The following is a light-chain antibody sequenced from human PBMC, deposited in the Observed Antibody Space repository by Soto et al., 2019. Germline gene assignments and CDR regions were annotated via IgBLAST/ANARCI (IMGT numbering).Light chain of an antibody. Sequence: DIQMTQSPSTLSASVGDTVTITCRASENIEYWLAWYQQKPGKAPKLLIYRTSTLESGVPLRFSGTGSGTEYTLTITNLQPDDFATYYCQQYYIYSVFGPGTTVDFK. J-gene: IGKJ3*01. V-gene: IGKV1-5*03. CDR3: QQYYIYSV. CDR1: ENIEYW. CDR2: RTS.